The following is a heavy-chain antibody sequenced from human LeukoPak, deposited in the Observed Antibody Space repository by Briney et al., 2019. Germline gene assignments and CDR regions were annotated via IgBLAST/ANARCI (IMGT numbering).Heavy chain of an antibody. D-gene: IGHD5-24*01. J-gene: IGHJ4*02. V-gene: IGHV4-30-2*01. CDR2: IYHSGST. CDR3: ARDWGSYNYDY. CDR1: GGSISSGGYY. Sequence: SETLSLTCTVSGGSISSGGYYWSWIRQPPGKGLEWIGYIYHSGSTYYNPSLKSRVTISVDTSKNQFSLKLSSVTAADTAVYYCARDWGSYNYDYWGQGTLVTVSS.